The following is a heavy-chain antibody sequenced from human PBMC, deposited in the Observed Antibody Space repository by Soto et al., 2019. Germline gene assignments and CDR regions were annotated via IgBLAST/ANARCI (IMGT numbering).Heavy chain of an antibody. CDR2: IYHSGKT. Sequence: QVQLQESGPRLVKPSGTLSLTCDVSGGSISDSVWWSWVRQAPGKGLEWIGEIYHSGKTYYNPSLKSRVTISTDRAMNQVSLTLDFVTAADTAIYYCATTREAIIHLYYFDFWGQGVLVTVSS. J-gene: IGHJ4*02. CDR3: ATTREAIIHLYYFDF. CDR1: GGSISDSVW. D-gene: IGHD3-10*01. V-gene: IGHV4-4*02.